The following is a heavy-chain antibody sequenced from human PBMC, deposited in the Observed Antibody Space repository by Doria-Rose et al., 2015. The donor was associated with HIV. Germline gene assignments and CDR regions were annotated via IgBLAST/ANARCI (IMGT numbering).Heavy chain of an antibody. D-gene: IGHD6-13*01. J-gene: IGHJ4*02. CDR2: IFSDDER. CDR3: ARIKSSRWYHKYYFDF. CDR1: GVSLSSPGMG. V-gene: IGHV2-26*01. Sequence: QVTLKESGPVLVKPTETLTLTCTVSGVSLSSPGMGVSWIRQPPGKALEWLANIFSDDERSYITSLKSRLTISRGTSKSQVVLTRTDMDPVDTATYYCARIKSSRWYHKYYFDFWGQGTLVIVSA.